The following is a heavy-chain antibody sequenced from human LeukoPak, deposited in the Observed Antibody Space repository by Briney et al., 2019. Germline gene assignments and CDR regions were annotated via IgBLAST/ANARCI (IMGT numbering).Heavy chain of an antibody. D-gene: IGHD3-10*02. CDR1: GYTFTSYG. V-gene: IGHV1-18*01. Sequence: ASVKVSCTASGYTFTSYGISWVRQAPGQGLEWMGWISAYNGNTNYAQKLQGRVTMTTDTSTSTAYMELRSLRSDDTAVYYCASPLSSGSYCNFDYWGQGTLVTVSS. J-gene: IGHJ4*02. CDR3: ASPLSSGSYCNFDY. CDR2: ISAYNGNT.